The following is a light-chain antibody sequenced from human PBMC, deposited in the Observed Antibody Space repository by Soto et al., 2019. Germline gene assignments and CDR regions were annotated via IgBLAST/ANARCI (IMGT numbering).Light chain of an antibody. CDR2: QTS. J-gene: IGKJ1*01. CDR3: QQYSRYRT. Sequence: DIQLTQSPSTLSSSVGDRVTITCRASQTISYWLAWYQQKPGKAPKLLIYQTSTLQGGVPSRFSGSGSGTEFTLTISSLQPDDSATYYCQQYSRYRTFGQGTKV. CDR1: QTISYW. V-gene: IGKV1-5*03.